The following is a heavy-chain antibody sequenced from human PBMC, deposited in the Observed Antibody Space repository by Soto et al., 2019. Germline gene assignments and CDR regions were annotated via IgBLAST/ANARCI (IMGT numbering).Heavy chain of an antibody. Sequence: PSETLSLTCTVSGGSISSGGYYWSWIRQHPGKGLEWIGYIYYSGSTYYNPSLKSRVTISVDTSKNQFSLKLSSVTAADTAVYYCARDGLRFLEWSPVPPYGMDVWGQGTTVTVSS. CDR3: ARDGLRFLEWSPVPPYGMDV. D-gene: IGHD3-3*01. V-gene: IGHV4-31*03. CDR2: IYYSGST. J-gene: IGHJ6*02. CDR1: GGSISSGGYY.